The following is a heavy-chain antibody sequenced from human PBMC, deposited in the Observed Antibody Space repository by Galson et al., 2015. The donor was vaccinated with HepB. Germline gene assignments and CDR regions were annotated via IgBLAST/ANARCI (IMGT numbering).Heavy chain of an antibody. CDR2: IWYDGSNK. CDR1: GFTFSSYG. V-gene: IGHV3-33*08. CDR3: ARGHNYYDSSGYSDYFDY. J-gene: IGHJ4*02. Sequence: SLRLSCAASGFTFSSYGMHWVRQAPGKGLEWVAVIWYDGSNKYYADSVKGRFTISRDNSKNTLYLQMNSLGAEDTAVYYCARGHNYYDSSGYSDYFDYWGQGTLVTVSS. D-gene: IGHD3-22*01.